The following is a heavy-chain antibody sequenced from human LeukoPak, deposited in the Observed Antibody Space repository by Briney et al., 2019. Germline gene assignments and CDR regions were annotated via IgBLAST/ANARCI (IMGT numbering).Heavy chain of an antibody. V-gene: IGHV3-48*04. D-gene: IGHD1-26*01. Sequence: GGSLRLSCVASGFTFSSDAMSWVRQPPGKGLEWVSVISGSGDSIYYADSVKGRFTISRDNAKNSLYLQMNSLRAEDTAVYYCARDRRDAYYYTYYYMDVWGKGTTVTVSS. CDR2: ISGSGDSI. CDR3: ARDRRDAYYYTYYYMDV. CDR1: GFTFSSDA. J-gene: IGHJ6*03.